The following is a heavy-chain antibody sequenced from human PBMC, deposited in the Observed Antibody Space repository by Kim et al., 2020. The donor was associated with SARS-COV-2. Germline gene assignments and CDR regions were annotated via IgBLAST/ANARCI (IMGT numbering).Heavy chain of an antibody. Sequence: ASVKVSCKASGYTFTSYYMHWVRQAPGQGLEWMGIINPSGGSTSYAQKFQGRVTMTRDTSTSTVYMELSSLRSEDTAVYYCARSIVVVPAANPNPAGHWGQGTLVTVSS. V-gene: IGHV1-46*01. J-gene: IGHJ4*02. CDR1: GYTFTSYY. CDR3: ARSIVVVPAANPNPAGH. D-gene: IGHD2-2*01. CDR2: INPSGGST.